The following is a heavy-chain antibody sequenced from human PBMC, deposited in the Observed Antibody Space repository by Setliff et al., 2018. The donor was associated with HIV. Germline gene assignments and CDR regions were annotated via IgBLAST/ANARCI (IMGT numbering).Heavy chain of an antibody. J-gene: IGHJ4*02. D-gene: IGHD4-17*01. V-gene: IGHV4-59*11. CDR3: AKGAGFYGDYTFDY. Sequence: LSLTCTVSGASITSHYWSWIRQSPGRGLEWIGYIYSTGSTNYNPSLQSRVSISMDASKNKFSLKVTSVTSADTAVYYCAKGAGFYGDYTFDYWGQGNLVTVSS. CDR1: GASITSHY. CDR2: IYSTGST.